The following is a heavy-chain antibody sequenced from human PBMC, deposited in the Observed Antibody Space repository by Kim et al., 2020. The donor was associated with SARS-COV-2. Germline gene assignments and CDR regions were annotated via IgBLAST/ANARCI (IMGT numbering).Heavy chain of an antibody. CDR3: ARGRSITMVRGSIYRDLARGGYYYGMDV. J-gene: IGHJ6*02. Sequence: ASVKVSCKASGYTFTSYDINWVRQATGQGLEWMGWMNPNSGNTGYAQKFQGRVTMTRNTSISTAYMELSSLRSEDTAVYYCARGRSITMVRGSIYRDLARGGYYYGMDVWGQGTTVTVSS. CDR1: GYTFTSYD. D-gene: IGHD3-10*01. CDR2: MNPNSGNT. V-gene: IGHV1-8*01.